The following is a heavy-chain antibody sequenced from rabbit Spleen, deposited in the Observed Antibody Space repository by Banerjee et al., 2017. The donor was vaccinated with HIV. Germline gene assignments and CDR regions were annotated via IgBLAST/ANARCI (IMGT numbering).Heavy chain of an antibody. CDR3: ARNFDL. V-gene: IGHV1S40*01. CDR2: INIVTGKS. CDR1: GFDFSSDA. Sequence: QSLEESGGGLVQPEGSLTLTCKASGFDFSSDAMCWVRQAPGKGLEWIACINIVTGKSVYASWAKGRFMMSRTSSTTVTLQMTSLTAADTATYFCARNFDLWGPGTLVTVS. J-gene: IGHJ4*01.